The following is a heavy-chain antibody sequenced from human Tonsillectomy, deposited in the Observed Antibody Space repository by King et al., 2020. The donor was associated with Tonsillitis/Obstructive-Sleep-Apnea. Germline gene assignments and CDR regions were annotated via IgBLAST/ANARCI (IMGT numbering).Heavy chain of an antibody. CDR1: GGSISSSSYY. J-gene: IGHJ4*02. V-gene: IGHV4-39*01. CDR2: IYYSGST. Sequence: PLQESGPGLVKPSETLSLTCTVSGGSISSSSYYWGWIRQPPGKGLEWIGSIYYSGSTYYNPSLKSRVTISVDTSKNQFSLKLSSVTAADTAVYYCARVRQRFLVWTLGYFDYWGQGTLVTVSS. CDR3: ARVRQRFLVWTLGYFDY. D-gene: IGHD3-3*01.